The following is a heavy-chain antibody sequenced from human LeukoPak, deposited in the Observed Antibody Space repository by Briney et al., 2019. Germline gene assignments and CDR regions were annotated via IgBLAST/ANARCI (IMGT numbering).Heavy chain of an antibody. J-gene: IGHJ4*02. Sequence: ASVKVSCKASGYTFTSYGISWVRQAPGQGLEWMGWISAYNGNTNYAQKFQGRVTITTDESTSTAYMELSSLRSEDTAVYYCARDRVTGDLPIWGQGTLVTVSS. CDR1: GYTFTSYG. CDR3: ARDRVTGDLPI. D-gene: IGHD7-27*01. V-gene: IGHV1-18*01. CDR2: ISAYNGNT.